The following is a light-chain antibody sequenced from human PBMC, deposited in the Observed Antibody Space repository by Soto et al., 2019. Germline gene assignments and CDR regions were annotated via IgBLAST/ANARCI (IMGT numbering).Light chain of an antibody. CDR3: QQYRSWPWT. J-gene: IGKJ1*01. V-gene: IGKV1-5*03. CDR1: QSLGGW. Sequence: DIQMTQSPSTLSASVGDRVIITCRASQSLGGWLAWYQQKAGKAPSLLISEASTLETGVPSRFSASGSGTEFTLTMSSLQPEDFATYYCQQYRSWPWTFGQGTKVEIK. CDR2: EAS.